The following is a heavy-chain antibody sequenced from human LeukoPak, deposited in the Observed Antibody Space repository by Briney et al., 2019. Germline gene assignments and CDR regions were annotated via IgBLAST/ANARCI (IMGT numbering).Heavy chain of an antibody. CDR1: GFTFSSYG. J-gene: IGHJ5*02. D-gene: IGHD1-20*01. V-gene: IGHV3-30*18. Sequence: GSLRLSCAASGFTFSSYGMHWVRQAPGKGLEWVAVISYDGSNKYYADSVKGRFTISRDNSKDTLYLQMNSLRAEDTAVYYRAKDKDSPKALTGEERGSNWFDPWGQGTLVTVSS. CDR2: ISYDGSNK. CDR3: AKDKDSPKALTGEERGSNWFDP.